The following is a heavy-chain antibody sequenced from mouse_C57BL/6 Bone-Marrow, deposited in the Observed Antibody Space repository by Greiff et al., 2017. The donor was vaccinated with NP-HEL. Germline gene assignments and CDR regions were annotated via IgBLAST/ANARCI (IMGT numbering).Heavy chain of an antibody. V-gene: IGHV1-69*01. Sequence: QVQLQQPGAELVMPGASVKLSCKASGYTFTSYWMHWVKQRPGQGLEWIGEIDPSDSYTNYNQKFKGKSTLTVDKSSSTAYMQLSSLTSEDSAVYYCAIYTTGFAYWGQGTLVTVSA. J-gene: IGHJ3*01. CDR1: GYTFTSYW. CDR3: AIYTTGFAY. CDR2: IDPSDSYT. D-gene: IGHD1-1*01.